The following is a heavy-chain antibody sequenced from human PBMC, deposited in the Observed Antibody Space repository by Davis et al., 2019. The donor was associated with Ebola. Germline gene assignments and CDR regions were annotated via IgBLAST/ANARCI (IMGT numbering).Heavy chain of an antibody. V-gene: IGHV3-53*01. J-gene: IGHJ4*02. D-gene: IGHD3-16*01. CDR3: AREGVTYGVYFDY. CDR1: GFTVSSNY. Sequence: GESLKISCAASGFTVSSNYMSWVRQAPGKGLEWVSVIYSGGSTYYADSVKGRFTISRDNSKNTLYLQMNSLRAEDTAVYYCAREGVTYGVYFDYWGQGTLVTVSS. CDR2: IYSGGST.